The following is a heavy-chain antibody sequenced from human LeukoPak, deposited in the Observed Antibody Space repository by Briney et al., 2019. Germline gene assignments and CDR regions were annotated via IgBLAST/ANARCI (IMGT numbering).Heavy chain of an antibody. J-gene: IGHJ4*02. CDR2: ISSGGSTI. V-gene: IGHV3-11*01. D-gene: IGHD5-12*01. CDR1: GFTFSDYY. Sequence: GGSLRLSCAASGFTFSDYYMSWIRQAPGKGLEWVSYISSGGSTIYYAESVKGRFTISRDNAKNSLYLQMNSLRAEDTAVYYCAGGGGSSGHSGARWDDSGYERNDSWGQGTLVTVSS. CDR3: AGGGGSSGHSGARWDDSGYERNDS.